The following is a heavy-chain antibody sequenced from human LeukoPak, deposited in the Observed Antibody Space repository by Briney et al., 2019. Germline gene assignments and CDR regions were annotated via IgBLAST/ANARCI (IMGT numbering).Heavy chain of an antibody. V-gene: IGHV3-23*01. CDR1: GFTFSTYG. CDR3: AKDRHYYDSSGYYY. D-gene: IGHD3-22*01. Sequence: GGSLRLSCAASGFTFSTYGMSWVRQAPGKGLEWVSAISGSAGSTYYADSVKGRFTISRDNSKNTLYPQMNSLRAEDTAVYYCAKDRHYYDSSGYYYWGQGTLVTVSS. J-gene: IGHJ4*02. CDR2: ISGSAGST.